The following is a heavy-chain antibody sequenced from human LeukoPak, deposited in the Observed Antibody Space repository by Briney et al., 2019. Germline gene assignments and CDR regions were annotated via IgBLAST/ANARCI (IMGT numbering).Heavy chain of an antibody. V-gene: IGHV1-2*04. CDR2: INPNSGGT. CDR1: GYTFTGYY. D-gene: IGHD3-10*01. J-gene: IGHJ4*02. Sequence: ASVKVSCKASGYTFTGYYMHWVRQAPGQGLEWMGWINPNSGGTNYAQKFQGWVTMTRDTSISTAYMELSRLRSDDTAVYYCARDRGGITMVRGALRYFDYWGQGTLVTVSS. CDR3: ARDRGGITMVRGALRYFDY.